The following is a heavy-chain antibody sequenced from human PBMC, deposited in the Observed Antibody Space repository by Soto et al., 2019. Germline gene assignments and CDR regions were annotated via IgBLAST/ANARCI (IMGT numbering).Heavy chain of an antibody. CDR3: XXXXLXXXXXXDY. J-gene: IGHJ4*02. V-gene: IGHV5-51*01. CDR2: IYPGDSDT. Sequence: EVQLVQSGAEVTKPGESLKISCKASGYSFTDYWIGWVXXXPXXXXEWMGIIYPGDSDTKXSPSFQGQVTMSADKSXXXXXXXXXXXXXXXXXXXXXXXXXLXXXXXXDYWGQGTLVTVSS. CDR1: GYSFTDYW.